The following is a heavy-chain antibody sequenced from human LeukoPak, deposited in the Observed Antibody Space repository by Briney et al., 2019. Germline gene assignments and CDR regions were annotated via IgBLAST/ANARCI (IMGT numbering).Heavy chain of an antibody. CDR3: AREIIRRDIVVVPAVMPYYYYGMDV. V-gene: IGHV1-69*04. CDR1: GYTFTGYY. D-gene: IGHD2-2*01. CDR2: IIPILGIA. Sequence: SVKVSCKASGYTFTGYYMHWVRQAPGQGLEWMGRIIPILGIANYAQKFQGRVTITADKSTSTAYMELSSLRSEDTAVYYCAREIIRRDIVVVPAVMPYYYYGMDVWGQGTTVTVSS. J-gene: IGHJ6*02.